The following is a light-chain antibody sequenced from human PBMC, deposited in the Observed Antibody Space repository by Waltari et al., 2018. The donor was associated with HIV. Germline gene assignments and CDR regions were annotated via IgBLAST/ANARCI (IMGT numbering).Light chain of an antibody. CDR2: AAS. J-gene: IGKJ2*03. CDR1: QCISSY. Sequence: DIQLTQSPPFLSASVGHRITITCRASQCISSYLTWYQQQPGTAPQLLIYAASTLQSGVPSRFSGSISGTEFTLTISSLQPEDFGTYYCQQLYTYPYSFGQGTKLEI. V-gene: IGKV1-9*01. CDR3: QQLYTYPYS.